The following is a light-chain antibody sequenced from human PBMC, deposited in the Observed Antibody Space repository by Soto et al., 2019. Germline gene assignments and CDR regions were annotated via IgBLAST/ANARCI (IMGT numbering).Light chain of an antibody. CDR1: QRLGSW. CDR3: QQYIIYPLT. J-gene: IGKJ4*01. Sequence: DIQMTQSPSTLSASVGDRVTITCRASQRLGSWLAWYQQKPGKAPKLLIYKASTLESGVPSRFSGSGSGTEFTLTINSLQPDDFATYYCQQYIIYPLTFGGGTKVDIK. CDR2: KAS. V-gene: IGKV1-5*03.